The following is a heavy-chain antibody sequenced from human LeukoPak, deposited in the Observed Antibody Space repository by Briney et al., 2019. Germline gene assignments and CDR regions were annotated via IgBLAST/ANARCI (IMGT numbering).Heavy chain of an antibody. D-gene: IGHD3-10*01. CDR3: ARTVGEPGAEYRQQ. J-gene: IGHJ1*01. Sequence: PWETLRLSCTVSGGSISTSRKYWGCIRQPPGKGLEWIGSIFYSGSTYYNPSLKSRVTISVETSKKQFSLKLSSVTAADTAVYYCARTVGEPGAEYRQQCGQGTPVTVSS. CDR1: GGSISTSRKY. V-gene: IGHV4-39*01. CDR2: IFYSGST.